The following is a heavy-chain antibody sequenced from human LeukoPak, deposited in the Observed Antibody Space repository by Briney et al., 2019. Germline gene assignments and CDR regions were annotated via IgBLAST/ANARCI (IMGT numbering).Heavy chain of an antibody. CDR3: ARDYILPLETDNGDGFAI. Sequence: ASVKVSCKASGYTFRQHSISWVRQAPGKGLEWMGWVSPSHTTRVYAQQFQGRVTMTADTNTNTVSMELRSLRSDDTAVYFCARDYILPLETDNGDGFAIWGQGTVVSVSS. J-gene: IGHJ3*02. V-gene: IGHV1-18*01. D-gene: IGHD3-3*02. CDR2: VSPSHTTR. CDR1: GYTFRQHS.